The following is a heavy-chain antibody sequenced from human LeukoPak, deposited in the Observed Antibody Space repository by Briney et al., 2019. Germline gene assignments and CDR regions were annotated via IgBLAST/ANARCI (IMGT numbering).Heavy chain of an antibody. D-gene: IGHD3-16*02. CDR2: FYHSGST. Sequence: SETLSLTCAVSGYSISSGYYWGWIRQPPGKGLEWVGSFYHSGSTYYNPSLKSRVTISVDTSKNQFSLKLSSVTAADTAVYYCARHRDIYDYVWGSYRHPPGCWFDPWGQGTLVTVSS. J-gene: IGHJ5*02. V-gene: IGHV4-38-2*01. CDR1: GYSISSGYY. CDR3: ARHRDIYDYVWGSYRHPPGCWFDP.